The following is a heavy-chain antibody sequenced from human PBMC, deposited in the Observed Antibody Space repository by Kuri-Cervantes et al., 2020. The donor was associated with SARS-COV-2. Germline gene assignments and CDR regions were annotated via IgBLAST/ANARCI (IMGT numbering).Heavy chain of an antibody. CDR3: ARWRGGTDAFDI. CDR2: INPNSGGT. V-gene: IGHV1-2*02. J-gene: IGHJ3*02. CDR1: GHTFTGYY. Sequence: ASVKVSCKASGHTFTGYYMHWVRQAPGQGLEWMGWINPNSGGTNYAQKFQGRVTITRNTSISTAYMELSSLRSEDTAVYYCARWRGGTDAFDIWGQGTMVTVSS. D-gene: IGHD3-16*01.